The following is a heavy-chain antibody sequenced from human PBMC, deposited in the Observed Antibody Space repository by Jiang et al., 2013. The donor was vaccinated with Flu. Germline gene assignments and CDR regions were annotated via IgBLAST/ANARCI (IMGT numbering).Heavy chain of an antibody. D-gene: IGHD6-19*01. CDR2: AYYSGSL. CDR1: GDSFDSSSHY. V-gene: IGHV4-39*01. Sequence: GPGLVKPSETLSLICSVSGDSFDSSSHYWGWIRQAPGKGLEWIGTAYYSGSLYYNPSLKSRVTMSIDTSNDKLSLRLNSVTAADTAVYYCVRHAPGSGWFYYFDYWGQG. J-gene: IGHJ4*02. CDR3: VRHAPGSGWFYYFDY.